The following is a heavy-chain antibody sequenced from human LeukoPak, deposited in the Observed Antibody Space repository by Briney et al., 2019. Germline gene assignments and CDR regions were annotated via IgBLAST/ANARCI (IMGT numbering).Heavy chain of an antibody. Sequence: SETLSLTCAVYGGSFSGYYWSWIRQPPGKGLEWIGEINHSGGTNYNPSLKSRVTISVDTSKNQFSLKLSSVTAADTAVYYCACQQFWSGYSYWGQGTLVTVSS. J-gene: IGHJ4*02. D-gene: IGHD3-3*02. CDR1: GGSFSGYY. V-gene: IGHV4-34*01. CDR2: INHSGGT. CDR3: ACQQFWSGYSY.